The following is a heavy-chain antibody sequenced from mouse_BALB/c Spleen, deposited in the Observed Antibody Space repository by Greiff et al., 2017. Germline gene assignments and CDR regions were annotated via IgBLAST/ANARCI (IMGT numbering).Heavy chain of an antibody. V-gene: IGHV5-9-3*01. J-gene: IGHJ4*01. CDR2: ISSGGSYT. CDR3: ASYDGPYAMDY. CDR1: GFTFSSYA. D-gene: IGHD2-3*01. Sequence: EVKLMESGGGLVKPGGSLKLSCAASGFTFSSYAMSWVRQTPEKRLEWVATISSGGSYTYYPDSVKGRFTISRDNAKNTLYLQMSSLRSEDTAMYYCASYDGPYAMDYWGQGTSVTVSS.